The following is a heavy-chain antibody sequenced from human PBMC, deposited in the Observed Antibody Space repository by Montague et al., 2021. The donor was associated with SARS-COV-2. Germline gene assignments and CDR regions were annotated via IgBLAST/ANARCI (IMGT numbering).Heavy chain of an antibody. J-gene: IGHJ6*02. Sequence: SLRLSCAASGFTFSSYAMHWVRQAPGKGLEWVAVISYDRSNKYYADSVKGRFTISRDNSKNTLYLQMNSLRAEDTAVYYCARTLLDYYGMDVWGQGTTVTVSS. CDR1: GFTFSSYA. CDR2: ISYDRSNK. CDR3: ARTLLDYYGMDV. D-gene: IGHD2/OR15-2a*01. V-gene: IGHV3-30-3*01.